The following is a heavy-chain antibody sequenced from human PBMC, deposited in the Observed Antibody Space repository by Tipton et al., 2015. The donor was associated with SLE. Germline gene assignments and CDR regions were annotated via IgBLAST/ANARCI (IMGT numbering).Heavy chain of an antibody. CDR1: GFIFSNAW. D-gene: IGHD3-10*01. CDR3: ARGHYYASGIADH. V-gene: IGHV3-15*01. J-gene: IGHJ4*02. CDR2: IKSKADGGAA. Sequence: SLRLSCEASGFIFSNAWMTWVRQAPGKGLEWVGRIKSKADGGAADYAAPVKGRFTISRDDSKSIAYLQVTSLKTDDTAVYYCARGHYYASGIADHWGQGTLVTVSS.